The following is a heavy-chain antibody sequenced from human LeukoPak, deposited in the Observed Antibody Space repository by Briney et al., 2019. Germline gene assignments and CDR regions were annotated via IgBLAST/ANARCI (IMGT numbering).Heavy chain of an antibody. V-gene: IGHV3-9*01. D-gene: IGHD2-2*01. Sequence: PPGGSLRLSCAASGFTFDDYAMHWVRQAPGKGLEWVSGISWNSGSIGYAGSVKGRFTISRDNAKNSLYLQMNSLRAEDTALYYCAKAGSYCSSTSCYVSYFDYWGQGTLVTVSS. CDR1: GFTFDDYA. CDR2: ISWNSGSI. J-gene: IGHJ4*02. CDR3: AKAGSYCSSTSCYVSYFDY.